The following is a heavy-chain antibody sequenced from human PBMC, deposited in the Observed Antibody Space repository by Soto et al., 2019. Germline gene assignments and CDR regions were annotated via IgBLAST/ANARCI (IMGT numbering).Heavy chain of an antibody. CDR3: ARDLLGYCSGGSCYSLGY. CDR1: GFTFSSYA. D-gene: IGHD2-15*01. J-gene: IGHJ4*02. V-gene: IGHV3-30-3*01. CDR2: ISYDGSNK. Sequence: QVQLVESGGGVVQSGRSLRLSCAASGFTFSSYAMHWVRQAPGKGLEWVAVISYDGSNKYYADSVKGRFTISRDNSKNTLYLQMNSLRAEDTAVYYCARDLLGYCSGGSCYSLGYWGQGTLVTVSS.